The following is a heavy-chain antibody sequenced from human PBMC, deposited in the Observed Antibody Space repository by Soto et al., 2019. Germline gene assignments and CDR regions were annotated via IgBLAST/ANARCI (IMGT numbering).Heavy chain of an antibody. Sequence: GGSLRLSCAASGFTFDDYGMTWVRQAPGKGLECVSGISWNGGTTGYADSVKGRFTISRDNAEKSLYLEMNSLRVEDTALYYCARRNYDSTGFYSYADFWGQGTQVTVSS. V-gene: IGHV3-20*04. CDR3: ARRNYDSTGFYSYADF. CDR1: GFTFDDYG. CDR2: ISWNGGTT. D-gene: IGHD3-22*01. J-gene: IGHJ4*02.